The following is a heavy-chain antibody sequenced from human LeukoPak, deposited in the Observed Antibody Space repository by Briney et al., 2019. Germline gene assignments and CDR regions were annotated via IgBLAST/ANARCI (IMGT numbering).Heavy chain of an antibody. Sequence: SQTLSLTCAISGDSVSSNSGAWIWIRQSPSRGLEWLGRTYYRSKWYNDYAVSVKSRITINTDTSKNQFSLQLNSVTPEDTAVYYCARVGNISGSFVNWGQGTLVTVSS. J-gene: IGHJ4*02. CDR1: GDSVSSNSGA. V-gene: IGHV6-1*01. CDR3: ARVGNISGSFVN. D-gene: IGHD3-10*01. CDR2: TYYRSKWYN.